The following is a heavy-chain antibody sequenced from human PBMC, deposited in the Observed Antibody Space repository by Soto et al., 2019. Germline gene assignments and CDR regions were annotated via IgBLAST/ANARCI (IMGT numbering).Heavy chain of an antibody. CDR1: GGSIRSYF. V-gene: IGHV4-59*01. CDR2: LYNSGST. Sequence: SGTLSLTCTASGGSIRSYFWSWILQAPGKGLEWIGYLYNSGSTVYNPSLKSRVTISVDTSKNQFSLKLDSVTAADTAVYYCARDLWGYCGTDCYPLDVWGQGTTVTVSS. CDR3: ARDLWGYCGTDCYPLDV. D-gene: IGHD2-21*02. J-gene: IGHJ6*02.